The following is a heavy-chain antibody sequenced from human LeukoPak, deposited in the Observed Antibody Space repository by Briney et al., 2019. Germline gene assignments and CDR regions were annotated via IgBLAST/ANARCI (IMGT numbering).Heavy chain of an antibody. J-gene: IGHJ3*02. CDR1: GYTFTSYY. D-gene: IGHD2-2*02. CDR3: ARGDIVVVPAAIEAFDI. Sequence: ASVKVSCKASGYTFTSYYMHWVRQAPGQGLEWMGIINHSGGSTSYAQKFQGRVTMTRDTSTSTVYMELSSLRSEDTAVYYCARGDIVVVPAAIEAFDIWGQGTMVTVSS. V-gene: IGHV1-46*01. CDR2: INHSGGST.